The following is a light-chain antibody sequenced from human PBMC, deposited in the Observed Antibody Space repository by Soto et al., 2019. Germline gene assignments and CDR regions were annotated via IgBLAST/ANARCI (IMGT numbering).Light chain of an antibody. CDR2: SNN. J-gene: IGLJ1*01. CDR1: SSNIGSNT. V-gene: IGLV1-44*01. CDR3: AAWDDSLNGLYV. Sequence: QLVLTQPPSASGTPGQRVTISCSASSSNIGSNTVNWYQQLPGTAPKLLIYSNNQRPSGAPDRFSGSKSGTSASLAISGHQSEDEADYYCAAWDDSLNGLYVVGTGTKLTVL.